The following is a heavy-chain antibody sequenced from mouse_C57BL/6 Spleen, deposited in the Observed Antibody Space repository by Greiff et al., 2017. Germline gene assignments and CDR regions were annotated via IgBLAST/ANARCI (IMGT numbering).Heavy chain of an antibody. CDR1: GYTFTSYW. J-gene: IGHJ3*01. CDR3: ARGGDGSSYAWFAY. CDR2: IHPNSGST. Sequence: QVQLKQPGAELVKPGASVKLSCKASGYTFTSYWMHWVKQRPGQGLEWIGMIHPNSGSTNYNEKFKSKATLTVDKSSSTAYMQLSSLTSEDSAVYYCARGGDGSSYAWFAYWGQGTLVTVSA. D-gene: IGHD1-1*01. V-gene: IGHV1-64*01.